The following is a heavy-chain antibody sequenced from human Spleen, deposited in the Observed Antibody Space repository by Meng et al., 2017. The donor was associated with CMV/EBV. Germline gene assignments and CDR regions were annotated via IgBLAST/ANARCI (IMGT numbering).Heavy chain of an antibody. CDR3: ARGKYSYVFWAMDV. CDR2: IYYSGST. V-gene: IGHV4-61*01. D-gene: IGHD5-18*01. CDR1: DDSVSSGNYH. Sequence: GSLRLSCTVSDDSVSSGNYHWSWIRQPPGKGLEWIGFIYYSGSTNYNPSLKNRVTISLDTSKNQFSLKLRSVTVADTALYYCARGKYSYVFWAMDVWGQGTTVTVSS. J-gene: IGHJ6*02.